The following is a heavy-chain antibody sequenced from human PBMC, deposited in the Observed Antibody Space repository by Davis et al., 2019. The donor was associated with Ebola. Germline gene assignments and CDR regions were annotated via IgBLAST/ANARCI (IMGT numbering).Heavy chain of an antibody. CDR3: ARVLKYDYVWGTATDYFDY. Sequence: ASVKVSCKASGYTFIGYYMHWVRQAPGQGLEWMGWINPNSGGTNYAQKFQGRVTMTRDTSISTAYMELSRLRSDDTAVYYCARVLKYDYVWGTATDYFDYWGQGTLVTVSS. J-gene: IGHJ4*02. CDR2: INPNSGGT. V-gene: IGHV1-2*02. CDR1: GYTFIGYY. D-gene: IGHD3-16*01.